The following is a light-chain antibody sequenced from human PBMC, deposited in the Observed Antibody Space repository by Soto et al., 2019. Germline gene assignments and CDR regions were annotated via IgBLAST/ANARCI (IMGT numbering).Light chain of an antibody. CDR1: RGISTY. V-gene: IGKV1-27*01. CDR2: AAS. Sequence: DIQMTQSPSSLSASIGDRVTITCRASRGISTYLAWYQQKPGAVPKLLIYAASTLQSGVPSRFSGSGSGTDFTLTIRRLQPEDVATYYCQNYSSAPPLTFGGGTKVEIE. CDR3: QNYSSAPPLT. J-gene: IGKJ4*01.